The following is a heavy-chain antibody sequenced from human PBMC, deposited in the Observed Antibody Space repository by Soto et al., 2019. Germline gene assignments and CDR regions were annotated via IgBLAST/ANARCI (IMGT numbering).Heavy chain of an antibody. Sequence: QVQLQESGPGLVKPSQTLSLTCTVSGGSISSGAYYWSWIRQPPGKGLEWIGYIFYSGNTYYNPSLKSRVTISVDTSKNQFSLKLSSVTAADTAVYYCARDPTIIPVAGGVHYYGMDVWGQGTTVTVSS. V-gene: IGHV4-30-4*01. D-gene: IGHD6-19*01. CDR1: GGSISSGAYY. CDR3: ARDPTIIPVAGGVHYYGMDV. J-gene: IGHJ6*02. CDR2: IFYSGNT.